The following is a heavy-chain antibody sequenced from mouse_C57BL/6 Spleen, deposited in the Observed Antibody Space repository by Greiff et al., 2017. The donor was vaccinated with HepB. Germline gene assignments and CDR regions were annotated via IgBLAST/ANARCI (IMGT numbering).Heavy chain of an antibody. D-gene: IGHD2-3*01. CDR2: INPSTGGT. CDR3: ARGDDGYDAMDY. Sequence: EVQLQESGPELVKPGASVKISCKASGYSFTGYYMNWVKQSPEKSLEWIGEINPSTGGTTYNQKFKAKATLTVDKSSSTAYMQLKSLTSEDSAVYYCARGDDGYDAMDYWGQGTSVTVSS. V-gene: IGHV1-42*01. CDR1: GYSFTGYY. J-gene: IGHJ4*01.